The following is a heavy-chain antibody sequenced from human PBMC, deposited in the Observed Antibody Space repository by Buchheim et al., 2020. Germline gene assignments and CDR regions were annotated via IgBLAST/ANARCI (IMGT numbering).Heavy chain of an antibody. J-gene: IGHJ4*02. CDR1: GFTFSSYG. D-gene: IGHD3-22*01. CDR3: AKALYYYDSSGTFDY. CDR2: ISYDGSNK. V-gene: IGHV3-30*18. Sequence: QVQLVESGGGVVQPGRSLRLSCAASGFTFSSYGMHWVRQAPGKGLEWVAVISYDGSNKYYADSVKGRFTISRDNSTNTLYLQMNSLRAEDTAVYYCAKALYYYDSSGTFDYWGQGTL.